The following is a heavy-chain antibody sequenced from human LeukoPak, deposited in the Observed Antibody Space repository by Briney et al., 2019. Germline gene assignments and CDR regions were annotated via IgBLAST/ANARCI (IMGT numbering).Heavy chain of an antibody. J-gene: IGHJ4*02. CDR1: GFTLDDYG. V-gene: IGHV3-48*04. CDR2: ISSSGSTI. Sequence: GGSLRLSCATSGFTLDDYGMNWVRQAPGKGLEWVSYISSSGSTIYYADSVKGRFTISRDNAKNSLYLQMNSLRAEDTAVYYCARVLHKRNYDSSDYYGYWGQGILVTVSS. D-gene: IGHD3-22*01. CDR3: ARVLHKRNYDSSDYYGY.